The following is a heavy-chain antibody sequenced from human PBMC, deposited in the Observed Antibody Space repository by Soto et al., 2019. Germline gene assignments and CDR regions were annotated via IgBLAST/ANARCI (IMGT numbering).Heavy chain of an antibody. CDR2: ISGSGGST. D-gene: IGHD5-18*01. V-gene: IGHV3-23*01. CDR1: GFTVSSYA. J-gene: IGHJ4*02. Sequence: PGGSLRLSCAASGFTVSSYAMSWVRQGPGKGLEWVSAISGSGGSTYYADSVKGRFTISRDNSKNTRYLQMNSLRVEDTAVYYCAKDPRPFTGYSYGYDWGQGTLVTVSS. CDR3: AKDPRPFTGYSYGYD.